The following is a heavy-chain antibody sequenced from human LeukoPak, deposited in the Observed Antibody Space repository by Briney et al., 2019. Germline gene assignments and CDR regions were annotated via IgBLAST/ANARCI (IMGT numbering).Heavy chain of an antibody. CDR3: ARHSFARPFDS. Sequence: ASETLSLTCTVSGASIFGSYWSWIRQPPGKGLEWIGYIYYTGHSNYSPSLKSRATISLDTSRSHFSLMLSSVTAADTAIYYCARHSFARPFDSWGQGTLVTVSS. J-gene: IGHJ4*02. CDR2: IYYTGHS. D-gene: IGHD6-6*01. V-gene: IGHV4-59*08. CDR1: GASIFGSY.